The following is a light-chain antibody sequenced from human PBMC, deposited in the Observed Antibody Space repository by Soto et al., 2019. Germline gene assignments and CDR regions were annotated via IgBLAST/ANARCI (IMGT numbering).Light chain of an antibody. CDR1: SSSIGAGYE. Sequence: QSVLTQPPSVSGAPGQRVTISCSGTSSSIGAGYEVHWYHQLPGTAPKLVVSGNGNRPSGVPDRFSGSKSGTSASLAISGLQSEDEADYYCAAWDDSLNVYVFGTGTKVTVL. CDR3: AAWDDSLNVYV. CDR2: GNG. V-gene: IGLV1-40*01. J-gene: IGLJ1*01.